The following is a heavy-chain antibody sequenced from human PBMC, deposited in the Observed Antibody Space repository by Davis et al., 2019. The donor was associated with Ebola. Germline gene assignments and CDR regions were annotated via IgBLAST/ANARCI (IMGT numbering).Heavy chain of an antibody. Sequence: AASVKVSCKASGGTFNSYTISWVRQAPGQGLEWLGRIIATLGIADSAQKFQGRVTVTADRSTSTAYMELSSLRSEDTAVYYCARDIGAKPNYWGQGTLVTVSS. CDR3: ARDIGAKPNY. J-gene: IGHJ4*02. CDR1: GGTFNSYT. CDR2: IIATLGIA. D-gene: IGHD1-26*01. V-gene: IGHV1-69*04.